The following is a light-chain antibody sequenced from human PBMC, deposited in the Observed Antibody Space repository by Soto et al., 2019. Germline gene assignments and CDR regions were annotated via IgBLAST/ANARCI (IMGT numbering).Light chain of an antibody. CDR1: QSVSTN. V-gene: IGKV3-20*01. Sequence: EIVITQSPATLYVSPGERAILSCRASQSVSTNLAWYQQKPGQAPRLLIFGASSRAPGIPVRFSGSGSGTDFTLTISRLEPEDFAVYYCQQYGRSGTFGQGTKVDIK. CDR2: GAS. CDR3: QQYGRSGT. J-gene: IGKJ1*01.